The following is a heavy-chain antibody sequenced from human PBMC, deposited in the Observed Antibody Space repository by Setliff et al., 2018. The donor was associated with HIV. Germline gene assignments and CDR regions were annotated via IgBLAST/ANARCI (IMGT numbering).Heavy chain of an antibody. J-gene: IGHJ6*04. CDR1: GGSISTYY. CDR2: ISYSGST. V-gene: IGHV4-59*12. Sequence: SETLSLTCTVSGGSISTYYWSWIRQPPGKGLEWIGYISYSGSTNYNPPLKSRVTLSVKTSKHQFSLKLNSVTAADAAVYYCARDEIGVWGKGTTVTVSS. CDR3: ARDEIGV.